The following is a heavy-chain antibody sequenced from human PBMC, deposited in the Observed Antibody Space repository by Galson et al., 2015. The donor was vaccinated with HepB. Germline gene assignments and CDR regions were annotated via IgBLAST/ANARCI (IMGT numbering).Heavy chain of an antibody. Sequence: SLRLSCAASGINVIDNYMSWVRQTPGRGLEWLSVIYSGANTYYADSVKSRFTISRDKSKNTLYLQMNSLKAEDTAVYYCARDWRTSAWSFRVKAEVYYGMDVWGQGTTVTVSS. J-gene: IGHJ6*02. CDR1: GINVIDNY. V-gene: IGHV3-53*01. CDR2: IYSGANT. CDR3: ARDWRTSAWSFRVKAEVYYGMDV. D-gene: IGHD2-2*01.